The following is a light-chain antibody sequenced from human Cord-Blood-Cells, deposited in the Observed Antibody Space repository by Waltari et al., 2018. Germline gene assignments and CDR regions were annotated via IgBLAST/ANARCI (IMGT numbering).Light chain of an antibody. V-gene: IGKV3-15*01. J-gene: IGKJ4*01. Sequence: EIVMTQSPATLSVSPGDRATLSCRASQSVSSNLAWYQQKPGQATRLLIYGASTRATGIPARFSGSGSGTEFTLTISSLQSEDFAVYYCQQYNNWLTFGGGTKVEIK. CDR1: QSVSSN. CDR3: QQYNNWLT. CDR2: GAS.